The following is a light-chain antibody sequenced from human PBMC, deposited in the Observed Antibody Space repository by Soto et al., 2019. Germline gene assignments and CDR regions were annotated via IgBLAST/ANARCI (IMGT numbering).Light chain of an antibody. J-gene: IGKJ1*01. CDR1: QTIGTW. Sequence: DIQMTQSPSTLSASLGDRVTITCRASQTIGTWLAWYQQKPGKAPNLLIYRASSLEIGVPSRFSGSGSGTEFTLTISSLQPDDFATYYCQQYNSDSWTFGQGTKVEIK. CDR2: RAS. CDR3: QQYNSDSWT. V-gene: IGKV1-5*03.